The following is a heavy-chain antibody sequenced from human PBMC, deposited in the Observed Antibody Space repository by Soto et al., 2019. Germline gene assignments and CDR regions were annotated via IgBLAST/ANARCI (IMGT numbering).Heavy chain of an antibody. D-gene: IGHD1-26*01. Sequence: EVELLESGGGLEQPGGSLRLSCVASRFTFTSYAMSWVRQAPGKGLEWVAAISASGGATIHADSVKGRLTISRDNSKNTLYLQMNSLRAEDTAVYYCAKDVEGGSLFRGAFDYWGQGTQVTVSS. J-gene: IGHJ4*02. V-gene: IGHV3-23*01. CDR2: ISASGGAT. CDR1: RFTFTSYA. CDR3: AKDVEGGSLFRGAFDY.